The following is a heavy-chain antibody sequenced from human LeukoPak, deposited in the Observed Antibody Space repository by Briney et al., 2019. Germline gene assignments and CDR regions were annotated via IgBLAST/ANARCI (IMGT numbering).Heavy chain of an antibody. D-gene: IGHD3-10*01. Sequence: GGSLRLSCAASGFTFSSYSMNWVRQAPGKGLEWVSSISSSSSYIYYADSVKGRSTISRDNAKNSLYLQMNSLRAEDTAVYYCARAMVRGVPLDYWGQGTLVTVSS. V-gene: IGHV3-21*01. CDR3: ARAMVRGVPLDY. J-gene: IGHJ4*02. CDR2: ISSSSSYI. CDR1: GFTFSSYS.